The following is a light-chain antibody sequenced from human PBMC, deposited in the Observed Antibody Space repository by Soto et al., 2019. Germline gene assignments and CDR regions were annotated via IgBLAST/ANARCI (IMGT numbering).Light chain of an antibody. CDR3: SSYGGYNNVV. J-gene: IGLJ1*01. CDR1: ISDVGGYNY. CDR2: EVN. Sequence: VLTQPPYASGSPGQSFTISCTGTISDVGGYNYVSWFQQHPGKAPKLIIHEVNQRPSGVPDRFSGSKSGNTASLTVSGLQAEDEGTYYCSSYGGYNNVVFGTGTKVTV. V-gene: IGLV2-8*01.